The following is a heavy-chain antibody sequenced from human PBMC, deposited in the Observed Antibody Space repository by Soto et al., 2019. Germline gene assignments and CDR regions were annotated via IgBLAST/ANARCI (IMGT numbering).Heavy chain of an antibody. D-gene: IGHD3-22*01. CDR2: ISAYNGNT. Sequence: ASVKVSCKASGYTFTSYGISWVRQAPGQGLEWMGWISAYNGNTNYAQKLQGRVTMTTDTSTSTAYMELRRLRSDDTAVYYCARDAITMIVVVISLDYWGQGTLVTVSS. V-gene: IGHV1-18*04. CDR1: GYTFTSYG. J-gene: IGHJ4*02. CDR3: ARDAITMIVVVISLDY.